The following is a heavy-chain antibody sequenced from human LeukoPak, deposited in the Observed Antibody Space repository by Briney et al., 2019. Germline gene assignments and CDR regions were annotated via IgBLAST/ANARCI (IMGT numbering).Heavy chain of an antibody. V-gene: IGHV3-21*01. CDR2: IGSSGSYI. J-gene: IGHJ4*02. CDR1: GFTVSNSY. CDR3: ARRATTERGHSYGLDF. Sequence: GGSLRLSCAASGFTVSNSYMCWVRQAPGKGLEWVSSIGSSGSYIYYADSLTGRFTISRDNAKNSLYLQMNSLRAEDTAMYYCARRATTERGHSYGLDFWGQGTLVTVSS. D-gene: IGHD5-18*01.